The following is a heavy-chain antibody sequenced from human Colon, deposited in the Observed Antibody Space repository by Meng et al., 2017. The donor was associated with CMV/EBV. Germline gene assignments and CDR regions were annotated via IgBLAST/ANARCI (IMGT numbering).Heavy chain of an antibody. J-gene: IGHJ6*02. CDR3: ARGKYSSSRNPYYYYGLDV. Sequence: GGSLRLSCAASGLTFSNYDMKWVRQAPGRGLEWVSYISSTGNSIYYADSVKGRFTISRDNAEKSLHLQMNSLRVEDTAVYYCARGKYSSSRNPYYYYGLDVWGQGTTVTVSS. D-gene: IGHD3-22*01. V-gene: IGHV3-48*03. CDR1: GLTFSNYD. CDR2: ISSTGNSI.